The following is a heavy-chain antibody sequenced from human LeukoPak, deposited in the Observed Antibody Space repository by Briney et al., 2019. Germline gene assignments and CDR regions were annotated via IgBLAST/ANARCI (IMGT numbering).Heavy chain of an antibody. CDR3: ARELRGNAFDI. J-gene: IGHJ3*02. V-gene: IGHV1-46*01. D-gene: IGHD3-16*01. CDR1: GYTFTSYY. Sequence: ASVKVSCKASGYTFTSYYMHWVRQAPGQGPEWMGIINPNSGSTSYAQKFQGRVTMTTDTSTSTAYMELRSLRSDDTAVYYCARELRGNAFDIWGQGTMVTVSS. CDR2: INPNSGST.